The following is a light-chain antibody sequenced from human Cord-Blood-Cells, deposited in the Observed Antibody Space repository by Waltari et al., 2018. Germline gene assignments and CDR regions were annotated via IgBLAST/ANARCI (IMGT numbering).Light chain of an antibody. CDR2: GNS. V-gene: IGLV1-40*01. CDR1: SSNIGAGYD. Sequence: QSVLTQPPSVSGAPGQRVTISCTGSSSNIGAGYDVHWYQQLPGTAPKLPIYGNSSRPSGVPDRFSGSKSGTSASLAITGLQAEDEADYSCQSYDSSLSGSVFGGGTKLTVL. J-gene: IGLJ2*01. CDR3: QSYDSSLSGSV.